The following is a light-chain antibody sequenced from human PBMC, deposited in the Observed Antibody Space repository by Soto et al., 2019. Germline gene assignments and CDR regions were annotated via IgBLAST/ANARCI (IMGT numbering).Light chain of an antibody. Sequence: EIVLTQSPATLSVSPGNRATLSCRASEGVSSYLAWYQQKPGQAPRLLIYAASNRATGIPARFSGSGSGTDFTLTITSLEPEDFAVYYCQQRSNWPSTFGGGTKVEIK. J-gene: IGKJ4*01. CDR1: EGVSSY. CDR2: AAS. CDR3: QQRSNWPST. V-gene: IGKV3-11*01.